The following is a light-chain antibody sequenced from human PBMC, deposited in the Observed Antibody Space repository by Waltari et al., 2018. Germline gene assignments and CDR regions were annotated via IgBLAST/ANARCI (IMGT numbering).Light chain of an antibody. CDR1: QSVSSNY. Sequence: EIVLTQSPGTLSLSPGERATLSCRASQSVSSNYLVWYQQKPGQAPRLLIYGASSRATGIPDRFSGSGSGTDFTLTISRPEPEDFAVYYCQQYGSSPPYTFGQGTKLEIK. J-gene: IGKJ2*01. V-gene: IGKV3-20*01. CDR2: GAS. CDR3: QQYGSSPPYT.